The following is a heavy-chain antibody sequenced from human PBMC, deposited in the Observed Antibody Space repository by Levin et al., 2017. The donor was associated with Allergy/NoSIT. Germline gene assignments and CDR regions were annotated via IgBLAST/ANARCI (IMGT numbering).Heavy chain of an antibody. V-gene: IGHV4-59*01. J-gene: IGHJ4*02. D-gene: IGHD5-12*01. CDR3: ARGGRYSGYEVDY. CDR1: GGSISSYY. CDR2: IYYSGST. Sequence: PSETLSLTCTVSGGSISSYYWSWIRQPPGKGLEWIGYIYYSGSTNYNPSLKSRVTISVDTSKNQFSLKLSSVTAADTAVYYCARGGRYSGYEVDYWGQGTLVTVSS.